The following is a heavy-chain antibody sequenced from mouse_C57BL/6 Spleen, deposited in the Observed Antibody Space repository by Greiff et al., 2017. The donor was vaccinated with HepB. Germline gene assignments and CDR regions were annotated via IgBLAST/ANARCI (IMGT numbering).Heavy chain of an antibody. CDR3: ANHYYGSSYGWYFDV. D-gene: IGHD1-1*01. V-gene: IGHV2-5*01. CDR2: IWRGGST. CDR1: GFSLTSYG. Sequence: VKLVESGPGLVQPSQSLSITCTVSGFSLTSYGVHWVRQSPGKGLEWLGVIWRGGSTDYNAAFMSRLSITKDNSKSQVFFKMNSLQADDTAIYYCANHYYGSSYGWYFDVWGTGTTVTVSS. J-gene: IGHJ1*03.